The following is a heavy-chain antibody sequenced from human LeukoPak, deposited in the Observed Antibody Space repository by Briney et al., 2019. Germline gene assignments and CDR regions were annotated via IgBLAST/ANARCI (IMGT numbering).Heavy chain of an antibody. J-gene: IGHJ4*02. CDR1: GYTFTGYY. D-gene: IGHD3-22*01. CDR3: AIPYDSSGYYDFGY. V-gene: IGHV1-2*06. Sequence: ASVKVSCKASGYTFTGYYMHWVRQAPGQGLEWMGRINPNGGGTNYAQKFQGRVTMTRDTSISTAYMELSRLRSDDTAVYYCAIPYDSSGYYDFGYWGQGTLVTVSS. CDR2: INPNGGGT.